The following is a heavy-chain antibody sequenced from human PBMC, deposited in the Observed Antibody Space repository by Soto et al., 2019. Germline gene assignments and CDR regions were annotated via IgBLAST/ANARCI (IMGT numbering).Heavy chain of an antibody. V-gene: IGHV1-18*01. CDR3: ARVGNPTYYYYYIDV. J-gene: IGHJ6*03. D-gene: IGHD1-1*01. CDR1: GYTFTSYG. CDR2: ISAYNGNT. Sequence: ASVKVSCKASGYTFTSYGISWVRQAPGQGLEWMGWISAYNGNTNYAQKLQGRVTMTTDTSTSTAYMELMSLRSDDTDVYYCARVGNPTYYYYYIDVWGKGTTVTVSS.